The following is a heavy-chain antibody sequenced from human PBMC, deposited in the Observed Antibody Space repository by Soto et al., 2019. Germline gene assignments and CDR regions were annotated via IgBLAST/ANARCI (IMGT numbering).Heavy chain of an antibody. CDR2: ISGSTGTT. Sequence: EQVLASGGGLVQPGGSLRLSCEASGFMFNHYAMAWVRQTPGKGLEWVSVISGSTGTTYYADSVKGRFTISRDNSKNTVYLKMNSLRVEDSALYSCAKVIVLGASTLEYWGPGTRVTGSS. CDR3: AKVIVLGASTLEY. D-gene: IGHD6-6*01. CDR1: GFMFNHYA. J-gene: IGHJ4*02. V-gene: IGHV3-23*01.